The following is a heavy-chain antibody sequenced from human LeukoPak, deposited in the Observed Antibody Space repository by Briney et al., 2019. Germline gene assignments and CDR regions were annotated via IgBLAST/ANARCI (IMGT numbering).Heavy chain of an antibody. CDR1: GVSISNYY. J-gene: IGHJ4*02. Sequence: PSETLSLTCTVSGVSISNYYWSWLRQPVGKGLEWIGRIHTSGSTNYNPSLKSRVTMSVDTSKNQFSLNLSSVTAADTAVYYCATELEPGPLWGQGTPVTVSS. D-gene: IGHD1-1*01. CDR2: IHTSGST. CDR3: ATELEPGPL. V-gene: IGHV4-4*07.